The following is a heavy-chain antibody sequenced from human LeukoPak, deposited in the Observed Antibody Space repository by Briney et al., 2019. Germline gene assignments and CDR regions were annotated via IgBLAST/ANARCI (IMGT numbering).Heavy chain of an antibody. J-gene: IGHJ4*02. D-gene: IGHD3-10*01. CDR2: ISYSGST. V-gene: IGHV4-59*01. CDR3: ARGRLGGSGSYYNVLDY. Sequence: SETLSLTCAVYGASFSSYYWSWIRQPPGKGLEWIGYISYSGSTNYNPSLKSRVTISVDTSRNQFSLKLSSVTAADTAVYYCARGRLGGSGSYYNVLDYWGQGTLVTVSS. CDR1: GASFSSYY.